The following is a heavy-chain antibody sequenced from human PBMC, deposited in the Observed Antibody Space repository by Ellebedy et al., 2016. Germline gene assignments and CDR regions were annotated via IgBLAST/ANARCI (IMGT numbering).Heavy chain of an antibody. D-gene: IGHD1-14*01. CDR3: AKGNAIPGPEPLDF. J-gene: IGHJ4*02. V-gene: IGHV1-69*13. CDR1: GDTFSTYT. CDR2: IIPLFGTA. Sequence: ASVKVSCKASGDTFSTYTIIWVRQAPGQGLEWMGGIIPLFGTANYAQKFQGRVTISADESTSTAYMELSSLRSEDTAVYYCAKGNAIPGPEPLDFWGQGTLVTVSS.